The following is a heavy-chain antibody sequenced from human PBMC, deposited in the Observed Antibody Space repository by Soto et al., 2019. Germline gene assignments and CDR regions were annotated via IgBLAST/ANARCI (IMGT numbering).Heavy chain of an antibody. Sequence: QVQLVQSGAEVKKPGASVKVSCKASGYTFTSYAMHWVRQAPGQRLEWMGWINAGNGNTKYSQKFQGRVTITRDTSTSTAYMELSSLRSEGTALYYRASSLTLPAPIGYWGQGTLVTVSS. D-gene: IGHD2-2*01. V-gene: IGHV1-3*01. CDR2: INAGNGNT. CDR3: ASSLTLPAPIGY. J-gene: IGHJ4*02. CDR1: GYTFTSYA.